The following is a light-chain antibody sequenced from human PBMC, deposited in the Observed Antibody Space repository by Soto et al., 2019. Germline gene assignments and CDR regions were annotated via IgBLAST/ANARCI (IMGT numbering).Light chain of an antibody. CDR2: EST. J-gene: IGKJ1*01. V-gene: IGKV1-39*01. CDR3: RQSFFAPPT. CDR1: QNVRSY. Sequence: DIHMTQSPSSLSASVGDTVIITCRASQNVRSYLNWYQQKSGKAPKLLIYESTNLESGVPSRFSGDGFGTDFTLTISSLHPEDFATYYCRQSFFAPPTFGRGTKVDIK.